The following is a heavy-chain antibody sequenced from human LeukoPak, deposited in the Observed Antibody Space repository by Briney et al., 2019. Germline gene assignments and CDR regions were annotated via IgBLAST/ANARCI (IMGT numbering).Heavy chain of an antibody. J-gene: IGHJ4*02. Sequence: GSLRLSCATSGCTYGNYLMHWVRQAPGKGLVWVSRISPDGRSTNYADFVKGQFTVSRDNVMNTVYLQMNSLRTEDTAVYYCVRGASGGHYVIDYWGQGTLVTVSS. V-gene: IGHV3-74*01. CDR3: VRGASGGHYVIDY. CDR1: GCTYGNYL. CDR2: ISPDGRST. D-gene: IGHD1-26*01.